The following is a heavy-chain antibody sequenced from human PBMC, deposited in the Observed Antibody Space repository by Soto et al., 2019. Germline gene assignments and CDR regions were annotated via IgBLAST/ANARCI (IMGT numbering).Heavy chain of an antibody. J-gene: IGHJ5*02. CDR1: GGSISSSNW. CDR3: ARDVSVVPRSFNWFDP. CDR2: IYHSGST. Sequence: PSETLSLTCAVSGGSISSSNWWSWVRQPPGKGLEWIGEIYHSGSTNYNPSLKSRVTISVDKSKNQFSLKLSSVTAADTAVYYCARDVSVVPRSFNWFDPWGQGTLVTVSS. D-gene: IGHD2-2*01. V-gene: IGHV4-4*02.